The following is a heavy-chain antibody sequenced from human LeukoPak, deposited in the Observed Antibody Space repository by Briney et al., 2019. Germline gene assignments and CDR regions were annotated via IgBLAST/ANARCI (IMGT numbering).Heavy chain of an antibody. CDR2: ISDSGNT. V-gene: IGHV3-23*01. CDR1: GFTLSSYA. CDR3: AKAPVTTCRGAYCYPFDY. J-gene: IGHJ4*02. D-gene: IGHD2-21*01. Sequence: GGSLRPSCAASGFTLSSYAMSWVRQAPGKGLEWVSAISDSGNTYHADSVKGRFTISRDSSKNTLFLQMNRLRPEDAAVYYCAKAPVTTCRGAYCYPFDYWGLGTLVTVSS.